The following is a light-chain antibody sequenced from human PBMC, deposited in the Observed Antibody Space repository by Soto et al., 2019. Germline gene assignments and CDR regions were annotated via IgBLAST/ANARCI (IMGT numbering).Light chain of an antibody. Sequence: EVVLTQSPATLSLSPGERANLSCRTSQSVSRTLAWYQQKSGQAPRLLIYDASNRATGIPTRFSGSESGTDFTLTISSLEPEDFAVYYCQQRYNWPQTFGQGTKVEIK. V-gene: IGKV3-11*01. CDR1: QSVSRT. CDR3: QQRYNWPQT. CDR2: DAS. J-gene: IGKJ1*01.